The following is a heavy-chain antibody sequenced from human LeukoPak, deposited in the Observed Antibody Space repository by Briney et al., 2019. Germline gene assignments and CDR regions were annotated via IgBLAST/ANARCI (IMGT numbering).Heavy chain of an antibody. CDR1: GFTFSGYA. CDR3: GRGIEGGATDY. J-gene: IGHJ4*02. CDR2: ISGSGGRT. V-gene: IGHV3-23*01. D-gene: IGHD4/OR15-4a*01. Sequence: PGGSLRLSCAASGFTFSGYAMTWVRQAPGTGLEWVSAISGSGGRTYYADSVKGRFTTSRDSSKNTLFLQMNSLRAEDTAVYYCGRGIEGGATDYWGQGTLVTVSS.